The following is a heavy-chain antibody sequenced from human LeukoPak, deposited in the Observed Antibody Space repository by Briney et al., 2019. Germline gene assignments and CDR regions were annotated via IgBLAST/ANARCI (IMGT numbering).Heavy chain of an antibody. CDR2: TYSGGST. CDR3: ARVDSSGSHPDY. CDR1: GFTVSSNY. V-gene: IGHV3-53*01. J-gene: IGHJ4*02. Sequence: GGSLRLSCAASGFTVSSNYMSWVRQAPGKGLEWVSVTYSGGSTYYADSVKGRFTISRDNAKNSLYLQMNSLRAEDTALYHCARVDSSGSHPDYWGQGTLVTVSS. D-gene: IGHD3-22*01.